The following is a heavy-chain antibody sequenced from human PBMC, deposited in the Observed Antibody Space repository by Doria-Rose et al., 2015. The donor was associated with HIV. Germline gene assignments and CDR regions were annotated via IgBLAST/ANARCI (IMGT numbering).Heavy chain of an antibody. J-gene: IGHJ4*02. CDR2: TYYTGTS. CDR1: GASVSSRGYY. V-gene: IGHV4-31*03. Sequence: AQLLETGPGLVKPSETLSLTCSVSGASVSSRGYYWNWIRQVPGKGLESLGYTYYTGTSDYSPSLKSRLNMAVDTSKNQFSLKLSFVTVADTAVYYCARMGSYRELDYWGQGALVIVSA. D-gene: IGHD3-3*01. CDR3: ARMGSYRELDY.